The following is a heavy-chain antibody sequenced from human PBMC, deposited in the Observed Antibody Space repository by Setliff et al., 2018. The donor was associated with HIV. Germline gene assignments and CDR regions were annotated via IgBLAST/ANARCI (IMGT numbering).Heavy chain of an antibody. CDR2: ASPSGGTT. V-gene: IGHV3-23*01. Sequence: PGGSLRLSCRGSGFTFGDYSMSWVRQAPGKGLEWVSIASPSGGTTYYADSVKGRFTISRDNSKSTLYLQMNSLKTEDTAVYYCAKPRRYNTYYFDHWGQGTLVTVSS. CDR1: GFTFGDYS. J-gene: IGHJ4*02. D-gene: IGHD3-3*01. CDR3: AKPRRYNTYYFDH.